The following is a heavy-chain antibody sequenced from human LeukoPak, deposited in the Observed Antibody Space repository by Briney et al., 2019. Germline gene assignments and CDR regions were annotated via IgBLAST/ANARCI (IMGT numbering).Heavy chain of an antibody. CDR2: MNPNSGNT. CDR1: GYTFTSYD. J-gene: IGHJ5*02. CDR3: AREHFGTAGGADNWFDP. Sequence: ASVKVSCKASGYTFTSYDINWVRQATGQGLEWMGWMNPNSGNTGYAQKFQGRVTITRNTSISTAYMELSSLRSEDMAVYYCAREHFGTAGGADNWFDPWGQGTLVTVSS. D-gene: IGHD1-1*01. V-gene: IGHV1-8*03.